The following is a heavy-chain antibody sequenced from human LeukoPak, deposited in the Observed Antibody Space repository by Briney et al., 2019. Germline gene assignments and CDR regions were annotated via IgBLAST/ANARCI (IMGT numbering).Heavy chain of an antibody. Sequence: ASVKVSCKASGYTFTNYPINWVRQAPGQGLEWMGWINPNTANPTYAQDFTGRFVFSLDTSVNTAYLQISSLKAEDTAVYYCARADIVVVPAAIGGAFDIWGQGTMVTVSS. V-gene: IGHV7-4-1*02. CDR3: ARADIVVVPAAIGGAFDI. CDR1: GYTFTNYP. J-gene: IGHJ3*02. D-gene: IGHD2-2*02. CDR2: INPNTANP.